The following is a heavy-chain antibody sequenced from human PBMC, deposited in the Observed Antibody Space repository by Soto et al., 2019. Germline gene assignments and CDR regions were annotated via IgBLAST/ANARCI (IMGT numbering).Heavy chain of an antibody. V-gene: IGHV5-51*01. CDR2: SYPGKSKT. D-gene: IGHD2-8*02. CDR1: GYKFATYW. J-gene: IGHJ5*02. CDR3: AWGFTGSASRFDP. Sequence: GDSLKISCKGSGYKFATYWLACLRQMPGRGLEWVVISYPGKSKTIYSPSFQGLVAISADWSLNTAYLQWDSRRASDTPIYYCAWGFTGSASRFDPRGQGTVVTVSS.